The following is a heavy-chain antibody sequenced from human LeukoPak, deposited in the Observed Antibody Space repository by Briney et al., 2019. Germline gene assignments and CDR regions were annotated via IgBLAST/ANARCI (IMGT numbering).Heavy chain of an antibody. V-gene: IGHV2-5*02. D-gene: IGHD5-18*01. CDR3: ARVDTAMVFMGY. J-gene: IGHJ4*02. Sequence: SGPTLVKPTQTLTLTRTFSGFSLSTSGVGVGWIRQPPGKALEWLALIYWDDDKRYSPSLKSRLTITKDTSKNQVVLTMTNMDPVDTATYYCARVDTAMVFMGYWGQGTLVTVSS. CDR2: IYWDDDK. CDR1: GFSLSTSGVG.